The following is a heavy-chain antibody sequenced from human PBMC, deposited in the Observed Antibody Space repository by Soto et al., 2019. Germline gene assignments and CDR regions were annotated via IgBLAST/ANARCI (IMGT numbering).Heavy chain of an antibody. CDR3: AKRGTTVYPQDWFGP. D-gene: IGHD4-17*01. J-gene: IGHJ5*02. CDR2: INLDKGIK. Sequence: ASVKVSCKTFGYPFSRYAIHWMRQAPGQRLEWMGWINLDKGIKKYSQKFQGRVTITRDTSASTAYMEVNSLRSEDTAVYYCAKRGTTVYPQDWFGPWGPGTQVTVSS. CDR1: GYPFSRYA. V-gene: IGHV1-3*01.